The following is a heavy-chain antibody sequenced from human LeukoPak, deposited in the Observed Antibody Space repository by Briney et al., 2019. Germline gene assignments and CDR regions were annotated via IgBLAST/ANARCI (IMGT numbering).Heavy chain of an antibody. V-gene: IGHV1-2*02. CDR2: INPNSGGT. Sequence: GASVKVSCKASGYTFTGYYMHWVRQAPGQGLEWMGWINPNSGGTNYAQKFQGRVTMTRDTSISTAYMELSRLRSDDTAVYYCARDPIVTMVRGVIPPFDYWGQGTLVTVSS. J-gene: IGHJ4*02. CDR1: GYTFTGYY. CDR3: ARDPIVTMVRGVIPPFDY. D-gene: IGHD3-10*01.